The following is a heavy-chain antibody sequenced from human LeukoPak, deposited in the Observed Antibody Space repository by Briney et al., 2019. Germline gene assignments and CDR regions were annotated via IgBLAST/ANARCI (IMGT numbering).Heavy chain of an antibody. J-gene: IGHJ4*02. D-gene: IGHD3-9*01. CDR2: ISISGSTI. Sequence: QAGGSLRLSCAASGFTFSSFEMNWVRQAPGKGLEWVSYISISGSTIYYADSVKGRFTISRDNAKNSLYLQMNSLRAEDTAVYYCARSGWYYDILTGFDYWGQGTQVTVSS. V-gene: IGHV3-48*03. CDR1: GFTFSSFE. CDR3: ARSGWYYDILTGFDY.